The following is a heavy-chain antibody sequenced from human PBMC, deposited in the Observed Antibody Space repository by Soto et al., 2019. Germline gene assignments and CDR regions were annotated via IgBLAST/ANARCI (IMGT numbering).Heavy chain of an antibody. CDR2: ISAYNGNT. V-gene: IGHV1-18*01. D-gene: IGHD3-22*01. Sequence: ASVKVSCKASGYTFTSYGISWVRQAPGQGLEWMGWISAYNGNTNYAQKLQGRVTMTTDTSTSTAYMERRSLRSDDTAVYYCARVAITMIVVVITPLGMDVWGQGTTVTVSS. J-gene: IGHJ6*02. CDR1: GYTFTSYG. CDR3: ARVAITMIVVVITPLGMDV.